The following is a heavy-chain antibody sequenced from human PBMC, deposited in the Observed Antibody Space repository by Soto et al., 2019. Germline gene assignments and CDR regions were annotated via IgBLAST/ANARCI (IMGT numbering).Heavy chain of an antibody. J-gene: IGHJ5*02. CDR3: ARSPSTAVGSTLGWFDP. CDR1: GGTFSSYA. D-gene: IGHD6-13*01. Sequence: QVQLVQSGAEVKKPGSSVKVSCKASGGTFSSYAITWVRQAPGQGLEWMGGIIPILGTANYAQTFQGRVTIAEHESTSTAYIELRSLRSEDTALDYCARSPSTAVGSTLGWFDPWGQGTLVAVSS. CDR2: IIPILGTA. V-gene: IGHV1-69*01.